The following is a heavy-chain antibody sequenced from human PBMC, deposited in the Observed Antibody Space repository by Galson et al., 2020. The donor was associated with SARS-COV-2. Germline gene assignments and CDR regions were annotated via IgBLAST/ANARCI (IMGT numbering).Heavy chain of an antibody. J-gene: IGHJ6*02. CDR2: ISGSGGST. D-gene: IGHD6-13*01. CDR3: AKFRDSRYSSSWYEVIRCSGMDV. V-gene: IGHV3-23*01. Sequence: GGSLRLSCAASGFTFSSYAMSWVRQAPGKGLEWVSAISGSGGSTYYADSVKGRFTISRDNSKNTLYLQMNSLRAEDTAVYYCAKFRDSRYSSSWYEVIRCSGMDVWGQGTTVTVSS. CDR1: GFTFSSYA.